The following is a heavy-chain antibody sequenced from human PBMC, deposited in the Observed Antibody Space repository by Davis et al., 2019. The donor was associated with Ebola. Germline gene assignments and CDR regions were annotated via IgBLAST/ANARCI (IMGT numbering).Heavy chain of an antibody. Sequence: GESLKISCKASGYSFTAYWIGWVRQMPGKGLEWMGIIYPGDSDTRYSPSFQGQVTISVDNSITTAPLQWSSLKASDTAMYYCARRGYRGLHPGFDVWGPGTLGTGSS. CDR3: ARRGYRGLHPGFDV. V-gene: IGHV5-51*01. D-gene: IGHD1-26*01. CDR2: IYPGDSDT. CDR1: GYSFTAYW. J-gene: IGHJ4*02.